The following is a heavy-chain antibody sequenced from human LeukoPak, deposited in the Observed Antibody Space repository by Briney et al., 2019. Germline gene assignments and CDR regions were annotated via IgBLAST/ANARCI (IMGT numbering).Heavy chain of an antibody. CDR3: AGEKVVDFWSGYFYYYYYYMDV. D-gene: IGHD3-3*01. V-gene: IGHV1-18*01. Sequence: ASVKVSCKASGYTFTSYGISWVRQAPGQGLEWMGWISAYNGNTNYAQKLQGRVTMTTDTSTSTAYMELRSLRSDDTAVYYCAGEKVVDFWSGYFYYYYYYMDVWGKGTTVTVSS. CDR2: ISAYNGNT. CDR1: GYTFTSYG. J-gene: IGHJ6*03.